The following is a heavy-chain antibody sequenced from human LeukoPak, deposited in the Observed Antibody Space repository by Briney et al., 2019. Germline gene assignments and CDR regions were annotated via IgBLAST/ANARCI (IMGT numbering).Heavy chain of an antibody. J-gene: IGHJ4*02. CDR2: ISYDGSNK. Sequence: GGSLRLSCAASGSTFSSYGMHWVRQAPGKGLEWVAVISYDGSNKYYADSVKGRFTISRDNSKNTLYLQMNSLRAEDTAVYYCAKAATMIVVPIPIVPFDYWGQGTLVTVSS. V-gene: IGHV3-30*18. CDR1: GSTFSSYG. D-gene: IGHD3-22*01. CDR3: AKAATMIVVPIPIVPFDY.